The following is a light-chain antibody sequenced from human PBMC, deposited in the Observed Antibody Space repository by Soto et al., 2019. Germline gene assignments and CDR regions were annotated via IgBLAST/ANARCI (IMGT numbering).Light chain of an antibody. CDR1: QSVSSSY. V-gene: IGKV3-20*01. Sequence: IVLTQSPGTLSLSTGERATLSCRASQSVSSSYFAWYQQKPGQAPRLLIYGASNRATGIPDRFSGGGTATDFTLTISRLEPEDFAVYYCQQYDESPLTFGGGTKVDI. CDR3: QQYDESPLT. J-gene: IGKJ4*01. CDR2: GAS.